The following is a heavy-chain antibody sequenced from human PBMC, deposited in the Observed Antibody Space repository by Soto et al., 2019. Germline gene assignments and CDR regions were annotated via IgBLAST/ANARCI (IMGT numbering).Heavy chain of an antibody. D-gene: IGHD4-17*01. CDR1: GFTFSSYG. J-gene: IGHJ4*02. CDR3: AKGPSYGDETIDY. Sequence: QVQLVESGGGVVQPGRSLRLSCAASGFTFSSYGMHWVRQAPGKGLEWVAVISYDGSNKYYADSVKGRFTISRDNSKNTLYLQMNSLRAEDKAVYYCAKGPSYGDETIDYWGQGTLVTVSS. CDR2: ISYDGSNK. V-gene: IGHV3-30*18.